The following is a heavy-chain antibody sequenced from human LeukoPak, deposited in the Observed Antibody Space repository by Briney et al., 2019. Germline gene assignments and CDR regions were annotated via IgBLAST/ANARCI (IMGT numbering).Heavy chain of an antibody. CDR2: FNPRGGST. J-gene: IGHJ4*02. V-gene: IGHV1-46*01. CDR3: ARDIDGGGYLTPFDY. D-gene: IGHD3-22*01. CDR1: GYIFSRYN. Sequence: GASVKVSCKPSGYIFSRYNIHWVRQAPGQGLEWMGTFNPRGGSTSYAQKFRGRVTLTGDTSTSTVYMEVSSLRSEDTAVYYCARDIDGGGYLTPFDYWGQGTLVTVSS.